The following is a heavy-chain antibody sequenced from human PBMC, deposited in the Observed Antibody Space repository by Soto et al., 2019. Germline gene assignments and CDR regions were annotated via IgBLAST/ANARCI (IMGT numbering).Heavy chain of an antibody. CDR3: ARAIAAAGPGWFDP. CDR1: GGTFSSYT. V-gene: IGHV1-69*02. J-gene: IGHJ5*02. Sequence: SVKVSCKASGGTFSSYTISWVRQAPGQGLEWMGRIIPILGIANYAQKFQGRVTITADKSASTAYMELSSLRSEDTAVYYCARAIAAAGPGWFDPWGQGTLVTVSS. CDR2: IIPILGIA. D-gene: IGHD6-13*01.